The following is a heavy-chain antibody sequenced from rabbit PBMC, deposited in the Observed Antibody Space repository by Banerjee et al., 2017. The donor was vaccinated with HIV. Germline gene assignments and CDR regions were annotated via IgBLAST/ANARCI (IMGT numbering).Heavy chain of an antibody. D-gene: IGHD2-1*01. V-gene: IGHV1S40*01. J-gene: IGHJ4*01. CDR1: GFSFSSTSW. Sequence: QSLEESGGDLVKPGASLTLTCTASGFSFSSTSWICWVRQAPGKGLEWIGCIDSGGTYSTYYASWAEGRFTVSKTSSTTVTLQLTSLTVADTATYFCSREDYGYDDYGDYDLWGPGTLVTDS. CDR3: SREDYGYDDYGDYDL. CDR2: IDSGGTYST.